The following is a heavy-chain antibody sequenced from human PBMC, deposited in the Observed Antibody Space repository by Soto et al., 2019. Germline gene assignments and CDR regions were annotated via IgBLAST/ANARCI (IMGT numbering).Heavy chain of an antibody. CDR1: GFTFDDYA. V-gene: IGHV3-9*01. J-gene: IGHJ4*02. CDR2: ISWNSGSI. Sequence: EVPLVESGEGLVQPGGSLRLSCAASGFTFDDYAMHWVRQAPGKGLEWVSGISWNSGSIGYADSVKGRFTISRDNAKNSLYLQMNSLRAEDTALYYCAKDFRRDGYNHFDYWGQGTLVTVSS. CDR3: AKDFRRDGYNHFDY. D-gene: IGHD5-12*01.